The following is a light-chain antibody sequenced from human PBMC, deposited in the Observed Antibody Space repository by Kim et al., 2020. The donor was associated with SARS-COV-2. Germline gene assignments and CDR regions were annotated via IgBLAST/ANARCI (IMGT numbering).Light chain of an antibody. CDR3: QSYDSSLSGSDV. V-gene: IGLV1-40*01. J-gene: IGLJ1*01. CDR1: SSNIGACYD. CDR2: ANN. Sequence: VTLSCTGSSSNIGACYDVHWYQQLPGTAPKLLIYANNTRPSGVPDRFSGSKSGTSASLAITGLQAEDEADYYCQSYDSSLSGSDVFGTGTKVTVL.